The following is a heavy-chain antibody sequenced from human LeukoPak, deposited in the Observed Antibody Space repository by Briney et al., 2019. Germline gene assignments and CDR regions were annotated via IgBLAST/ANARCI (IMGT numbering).Heavy chain of an antibody. CDR2: IYDSGST. CDR1: GGSLNNYY. V-gene: IGHV4-59*01. CDR3: ARAPQLYHFDY. D-gene: IGHD2-8*01. J-gene: IGHJ4*02. Sequence: SETLSLTCNVSGGSLNNYYWSWIRQPPGKGLEWIGYIYDSGSTDYNPSLKSRVTISVDTSKTQFSLQVASVIAADTAVYYCARAPQLYHFDYWGQGTLVTVSS.